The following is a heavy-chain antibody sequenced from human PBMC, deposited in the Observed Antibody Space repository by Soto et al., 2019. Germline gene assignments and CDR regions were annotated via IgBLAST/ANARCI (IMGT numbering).Heavy chain of an antibody. J-gene: IGHJ6*02. CDR1: GYGFTNYW. D-gene: IGHD6-6*01. CDR3: ARRLSSSPYYYYAMDV. Sequence: PGESLKISCKGSGYGFTNYWIGWVRQMPGKGLEWMGIIYPGDSDTRYSPSFQGQVTISADKSITTAYLQWSSLKASDTAVYYCARRLSSSPYYYYAMDVWGQGTTVTVSS. V-gene: IGHV5-51*01. CDR2: IYPGDSDT.